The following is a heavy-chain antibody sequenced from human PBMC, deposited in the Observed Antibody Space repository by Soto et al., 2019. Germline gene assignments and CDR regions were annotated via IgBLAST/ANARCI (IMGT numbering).Heavy chain of an antibody. CDR3: ARDTGRGPLDI. Sequence: GSSVKVSCKASGYTFTGYYMHWVRQAPGQGLEWMGWINPNSGGTNYAQKFQGWVTMTRDTSISTAYMELSRLRSDDTAVYYCARDTGRGPLDIWRQGTRVTVSS. CDR1: GYTFTGYY. CDR2: INPNSGGT. J-gene: IGHJ3*02. V-gene: IGHV1-2*04.